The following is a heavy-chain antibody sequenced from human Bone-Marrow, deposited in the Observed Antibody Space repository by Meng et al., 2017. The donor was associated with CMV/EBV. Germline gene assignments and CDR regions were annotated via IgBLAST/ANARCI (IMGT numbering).Heavy chain of an antibody. J-gene: IGHJ4*02. CDR2: IYSGGSST. V-gene: IGHV3-23*03. CDR1: GLSFSSYV. Sequence: GESLKISCAASGLSFSSYVMSWVRQPPGKGLEWVSVIYSGGSSTYYADSVKGRFTISRDNSKNTLYLQMNSLRAEDTAVYYCAKVASRGYYFDYWGQGTLVTVSS. CDR3: AKVASRGYYFDY. D-gene: IGHD3-16*01.